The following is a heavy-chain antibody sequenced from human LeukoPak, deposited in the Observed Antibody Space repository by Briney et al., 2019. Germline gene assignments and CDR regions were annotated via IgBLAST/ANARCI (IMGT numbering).Heavy chain of an antibody. V-gene: IGHV3-30*04. CDR3: AKDRHNYYYYGMDV. J-gene: IGHJ6*02. Sequence: GRSLRLSCVTSGFTFSNHAMHWVRQGPGKGLEWVAVISDDGSSKFYADSVKGRFTISRDNSKNTLFPQINSLRPEDTALYYCAKDRHNYYYYGMDVWGQGTTVTVSS. CDR1: GFTFSNHA. CDR2: ISDDGSSK.